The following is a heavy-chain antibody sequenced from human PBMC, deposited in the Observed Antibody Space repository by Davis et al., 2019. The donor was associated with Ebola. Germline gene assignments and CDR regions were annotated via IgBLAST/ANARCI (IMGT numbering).Heavy chain of an antibody. D-gene: IGHD3-3*01. Sequence: PSETLSLTCTVSGGSISSSSYYWSWIRQPPGKGLEWIREINHSGSTNYNPSLKSRVTISVDTSKNQFSLKLSSVTAADTAVYYCARGSSYYDFWSDYYVMDVWGKGTTVTVSS. J-gene: IGHJ6*03. CDR2: INHSGST. V-gene: IGHV4-39*07. CDR1: GGSISSSSYY. CDR3: ARGSSYYDFWSDYYVMDV.